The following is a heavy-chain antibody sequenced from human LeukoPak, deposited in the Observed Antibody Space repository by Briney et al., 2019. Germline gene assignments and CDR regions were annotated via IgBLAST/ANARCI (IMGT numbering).Heavy chain of an antibody. CDR3: ARQSYRGSYLLYWFDP. V-gene: IGHV1-46*01. CDR1: GYTFTSYH. J-gene: IGHJ5*02. D-gene: IGHD1-26*01. CDR2: INPSGGST. Sequence: ASVKVSCKASGYTFTSYHMHWVRQAPGQGLEWMGIINPSGGSTSYAQKFQGRVTMTRDTSTSTVYMELSSLRSEDTAVYYCARQSYRGSYLLYWFDPWGQGTLVTVSS.